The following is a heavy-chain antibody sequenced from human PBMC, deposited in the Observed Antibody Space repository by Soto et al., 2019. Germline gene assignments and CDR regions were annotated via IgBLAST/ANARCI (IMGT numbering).Heavy chain of an antibody. J-gene: IGHJ6*02. V-gene: IGHV1-18*01. CDR2: ISAYNGNT. Sequence: ASVKVSCKASGYPFTSYGISWVRQAPGQGLEWMGWISAYNGNTNYAQKLQGRVTMTTDTSTSTAYMELRSLRSDDTAVYYCARRRVYSGQREYYYYYGMDVWGQGTTVTVSS. D-gene: IGHD1-26*01. CDR3: ARRRVYSGQREYYYYYGMDV. CDR1: GYPFTSYG.